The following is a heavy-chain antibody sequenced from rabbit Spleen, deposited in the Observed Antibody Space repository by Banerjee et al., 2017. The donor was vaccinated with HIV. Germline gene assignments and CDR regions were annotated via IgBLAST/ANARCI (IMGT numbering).Heavy chain of an antibody. V-gene: IGHV1S45*01. CDR2: IYTGSGST. Sequence: QEQLEESGGDLVKPEGSLTLTCTASGFSFSSDYWICWVRQAPGKGLEWIGCIYTGSGSTYYASWAKGRFIMSRTSSTKVTLQMTSLTVADTATYFCARDLVAVIGWNFSLWGQGTLVTVS. D-gene: IGHD1-1*01. CDR1: GFSFSSDYW. CDR3: ARDLVAVIGWNFSL. J-gene: IGHJ3*01.